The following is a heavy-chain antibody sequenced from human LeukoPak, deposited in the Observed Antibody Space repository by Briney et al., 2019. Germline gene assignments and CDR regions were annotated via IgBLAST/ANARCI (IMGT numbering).Heavy chain of an antibody. CDR1: GGTFSSYA. CDR2: IIPIFGTT. J-gene: IGHJ3*02. V-gene: IGHV1-69*05. D-gene: IGHD2-15*01. CDR3: AEGGSTSGAFDI. Sequence: SVKVSCKASGGTFSSYAISWVRQAPGQGLEWRGRIIPIFGTTNYAQKFQDRITMTTDESTGTAFMELNSLRSEDTAVYFCAEGGSTSGAFDIWGQGTMVTVSS.